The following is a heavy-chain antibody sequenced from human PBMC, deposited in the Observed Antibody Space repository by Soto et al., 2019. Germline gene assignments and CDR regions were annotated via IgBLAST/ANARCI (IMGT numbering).Heavy chain of an antibody. D-gene: IGHD6-13*01. V-gene: IGHV3-23*01. CDR3: AKNSYGSSWYMGGYFDY. CDR1: GFTFSSYA. Sequence: PVGSLRLSCAASGFTFSSYAMSWVRQAPGKGLEWVSAISGSGGSTYYADSVKGRFTISRDNSKNTLYLQMNSLRAEDTAVYYCAKNSYGSSWYMGGYFDYWGQGTLVTVSS. CDR2: ISGSGGST. J-gene: IGHJ4*02.